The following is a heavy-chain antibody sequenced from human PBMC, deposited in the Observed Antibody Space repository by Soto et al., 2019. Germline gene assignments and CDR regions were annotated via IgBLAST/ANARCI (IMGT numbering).Heavy chain of an antibody. D-gene: IGHD3-3*01. V-gene: IGHV4-59*01. CDR2: IYYSGST. CDR3: ARDMSGFDY. CDR1: GGSFSGYY. Sequence: SETLSLTCAVYGGSFSGYYWTWIRQPPGKGLEWIGYIYYSGSTNYNPSLKSRVTISVDTSKNQFSLKLSSVTAADTAVYYCARDMSGFDYWGQGTLVTVSS. J-gene: IGHJ4*02.